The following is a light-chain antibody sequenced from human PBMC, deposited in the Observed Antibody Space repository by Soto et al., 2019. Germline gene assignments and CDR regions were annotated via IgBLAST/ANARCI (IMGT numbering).Light chain of an antibody. Sequence: QSVLTQPASVSGSPGQSITISCTGSSSDIGGYDSVSWYQQHPGRAPKLIIYDVTNRPSGISDRFSGSKSGNTASLTISGLQAKDEADYYCNSYTVTTTPGYVFGAGTKLTVL. J-gene: IGLJ1*01. CDR2: DVT. V-gene: IGLV2-14*03. CDR3: NSYTVTTTPGYV. CDR1: SSDIGGYDS.